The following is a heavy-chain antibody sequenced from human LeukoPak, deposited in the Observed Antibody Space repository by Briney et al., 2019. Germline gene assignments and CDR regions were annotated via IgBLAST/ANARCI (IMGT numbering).Heavy chain of an antibody. CDR3: ARDAGFSNEDY. J-gene: IGHJ4*02. CDR1: GFTFSTYW. CDR2: IHPDGGGT. Sequence: GGSLRLSCAASGFTFSTYWMSWVRQAPGKGLEWVANIHPDGGGTYYVDSVKGRFTISRDNAGNSLYLQMHTLRVEDTAVYYCARDAGFSNEDYWGQGTLVTVSS. V-gene: IGHV3-7*01. D-gene: IGHD3-10*01.